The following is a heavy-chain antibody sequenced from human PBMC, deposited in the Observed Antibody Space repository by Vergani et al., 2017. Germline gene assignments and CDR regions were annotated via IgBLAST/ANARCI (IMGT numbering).Heavy chain of an antibody. CDR2: ISSDGSST. V-gene: IGHV3-23*01. Sequence: EVQLLESGGGLVQPGGSLRLSCAASGFTFSTYAMTWVRQAPGKGLEWVSTISSDGSSTYYGDPVKGRFTISRDNSKNALSLQMNSLTAEDTAIYYCAGPQGTSAYYYGGFDYWGQGILVTVSS. J-gene: IGHJ4*02. CDR3: AGPQGTSAYYYGGFDY. D-gene: IGHD3-22*01. CDR1: GFTFSTYA.